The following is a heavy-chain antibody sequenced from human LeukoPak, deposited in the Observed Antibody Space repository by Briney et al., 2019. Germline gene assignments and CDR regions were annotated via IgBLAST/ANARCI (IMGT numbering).Heavy chain of an antibody. CDR1: GGTFSSYA. J-gene: IGHJ3*02. CDR2: IIPIFGTA. CDR3: ARGVPSRVGAAFDI. V-gene: IGHV1-69*13. Sequence: ASVKVSCKASGGTFSSYAISWVRQAPGQGLEWMGGIIPIFGTANYAQKFQGRVTITADESTSTAYMELSSLRSEDTAVYYCARGVPSRVGAAFDIWAKGQWSPSLQ. D-gene: IGHD1-26*01.